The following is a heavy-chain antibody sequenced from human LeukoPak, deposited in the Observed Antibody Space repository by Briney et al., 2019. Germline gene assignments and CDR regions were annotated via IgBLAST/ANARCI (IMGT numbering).Heavy chain of an antibody. Sequence: SETLSLTCTVSGGSISSYYWSWIRQPPGKGLEWIGYIYYSGSTNYNPSLKSRVTISVDTSKNQFSLKLSSVPPADTDVYYCARLEYYDSSARYWYFDLWGRGTLVTVSS. CDR1: GGSISSYY. CDR3: ARLEYYDSSARYWYFDL. CDR2: IYYSGST. D-gene: IGHD3-22*01. J-gene: IGHJ2*01. V-gene: IGHV4-59*08.